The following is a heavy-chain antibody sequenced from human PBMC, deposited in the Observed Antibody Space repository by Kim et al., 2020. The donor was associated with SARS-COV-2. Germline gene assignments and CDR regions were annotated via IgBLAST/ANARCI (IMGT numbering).Heavy chain of an antibody. CDR3: ARSEGDVYYYYGMDV. Sequence: ASVKVSCKASGYTFTSYAMHWVRQAPGQRLEWMGWINAGNGNTKYSQKFQGRVTITRDTSASTAYMELSSLRSEDTAVYYCARSEGDVYYYYGMDVWGQGTTVTVSS. CDR1: GYTFTSYA. V-gene: IGHV1-3*01. CDR2: INAGNGNT. J-gene: IGHJ6*02.